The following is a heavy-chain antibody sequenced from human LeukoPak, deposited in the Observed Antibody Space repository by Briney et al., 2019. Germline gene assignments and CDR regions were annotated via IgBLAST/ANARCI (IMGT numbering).Heavy chain of an antibody. Sequence: PSETLSLTCTVSGGSISSSSYYWGWIRQPPGKGLEWIGSIYYSGSTYYNPSLKSRVTISVDTPKNQFSLKLSSVTAADTAVYYCAAQRGYYYDSSGYYLEYFQHWGQGTLVTVSS. CDR2: IYYSGST. CDR1: GGSISSSSYY. D-gene: IGHD3-22*01. V-gene: IGHV4-39*01. CDR3: AAQRGYYYDSSGYYLEYFQH. J-gene: IGHJ1*01.